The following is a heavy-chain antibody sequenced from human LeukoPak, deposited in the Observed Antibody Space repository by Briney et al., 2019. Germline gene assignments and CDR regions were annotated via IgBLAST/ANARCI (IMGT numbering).Heavy chain of an antibody. CDR3: AREPDYYYGMDV. CDR2: INSDGGST. J-gene: IGHJ6*04. D-gene: IGHD1-14*01. Sequence: GGSLRLSCAASGFTFSSYWMHWVRQAPGKGLVWVSRINSDGGSTSFADSVKGRFTISRDNAKNTLYLQMNSLRAEDTAVYYCAREPDYYYGMDVWGKGTTVTVSS. CDR1: GFTFSSYW. V-gene: IGHV3-74*01.